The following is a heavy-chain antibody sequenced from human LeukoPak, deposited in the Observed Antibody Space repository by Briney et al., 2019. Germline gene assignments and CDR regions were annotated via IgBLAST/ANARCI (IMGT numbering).Heavy chain of an antibody. CDR2: IYYSGST. CDR3: ARVTSSGWYRRPDAFDI. V-gene: IGHV4-61*01. CDR1: GGSVSSGSYY. Sequence: SETLSLTCTVSGGSVSSGSYYWSWIRQPPGKGLEWIGYIYYSGSTNYNPSLKSRVTISVDTSKNQFSLKLSSVTAADTAVYYCARVTSSGWYRRPDAFDIWGQGTMVTVSS. J-gene: IGHJ3*02. D-gene: IGHD6-19*01.